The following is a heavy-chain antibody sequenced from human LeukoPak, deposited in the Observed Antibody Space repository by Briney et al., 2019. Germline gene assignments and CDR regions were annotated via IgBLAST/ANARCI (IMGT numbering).Heavy chain of an antibody. J-gene: IGHJ4*02. CDR1: GYTFTSYG. Sequence: SVKVSCKASGYTFTSYGISWVRQAPGQGLEWMGGIIPIFGTANYAQKFQGRVTITADESTSTAYMELSSLRSEDTAVYYCASSGYGSGTYYFDYWGQGTLVTVSS. V-gene: IGHV1-69*13. CDR2: IIPIFGTA. CDR3: ASSGYGSGTYYFDY. D-gene: IGHD3-10*01.